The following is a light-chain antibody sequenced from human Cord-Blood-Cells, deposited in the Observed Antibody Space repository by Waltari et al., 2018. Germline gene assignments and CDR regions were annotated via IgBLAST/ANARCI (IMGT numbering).Light chain of an antibody. CDR3: QQYNNWPPYT. Sequence: ELVLTQSPATLSVSPGERATLSCRASQSVSSNLAWYQQKPGQAPRLLIYGASTRANRIPARFMSSGAATEFTRTISSLQSEDFAVYYCQQYNNWPPYTFGQGTKLEIK. CDR1: QSVSSN. V-gene: IGKV3-15*01. CDR2: GAS. J-gene: IGKJ2*01.